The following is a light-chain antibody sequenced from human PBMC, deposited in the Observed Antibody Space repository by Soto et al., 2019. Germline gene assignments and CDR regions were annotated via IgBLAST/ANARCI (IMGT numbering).Light chain of an antibody. V-gene: IGKV1-39*01. J-gene: IGKJ2*01. Sequence: EIQMTQSPSSLSASVGDRVTITCRASQSISSYLNWYQQKPGKAPKLLIYDASSLQSGVTSKFSGSGSATDFTLTISSLQPEDFATYYCQQSYSTPVFTFGQGTKLEIK. CDR2: DAS. CDR1: QSISSY. CDR3: QQSYSTPVFT.